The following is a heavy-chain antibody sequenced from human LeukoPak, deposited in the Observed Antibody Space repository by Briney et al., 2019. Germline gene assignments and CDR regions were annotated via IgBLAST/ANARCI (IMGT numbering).Heavy chain of an antibody. D-gene: IGHD6-19*01. V-gene: IGHV4-34*01. CDR2: IYHSGST. CDR3: ARDNRVAGPARGFDY. Sequence: ETLSLTCAVYGGSFSGYYWSWIRQPPGKGLEWIGEIYHSGSTNYNPSLKSRVTISVDKSKNQFSLKLSSVTAADTAVYYCARDNRVAGPARGFDYWGQGTLVTVSS. J-gene: IGHJ4*02. CDR1: GGSFSGYY.